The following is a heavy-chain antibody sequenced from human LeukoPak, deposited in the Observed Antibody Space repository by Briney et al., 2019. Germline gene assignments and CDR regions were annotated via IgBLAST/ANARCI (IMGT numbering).Heavy chain of an antibody. V-gene: IGHV4-34*01. D-gene: IGHD6-19*01. Sequence: SETLSLTCAVYGGSFSDYYWSWIRQPPGKGLEWIGEINHSGSTNYNPSLKSRVTISVDTSKNQFSLKLSSVTAADTAVYYCARGGKRSGWYLRWFDPWGQGTLVTVSS. CDR3: ARGGKRSGWYLRWFDP. J-gene: IGHJ5*02. CDR2: INHSGST. CDR1: GGSFSDYY.